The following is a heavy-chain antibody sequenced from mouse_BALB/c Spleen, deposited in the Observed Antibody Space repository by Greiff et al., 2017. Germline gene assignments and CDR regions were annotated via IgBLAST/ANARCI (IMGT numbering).Heavy chain of an antibody. J-gene: IGHJ3*01. V-gene: IGHV1-80*01. CDR2: IYPGDGDT. D-gene: IGHD1-1*01. Sequence: QVQLQPSGAELVRPGSSVKISCKASGYAFSSYWMNWVKQRPGQGLEWIGQIYPGDGDTNYNGKFKGKATLTADKSSSTAYMQLSSLTSEDSAVYFCARASYYGSSYWFAYWGQGTLVTVSA. CDR3: ARASYYGSSYWFAY. CDR1: GYAFSSYW.